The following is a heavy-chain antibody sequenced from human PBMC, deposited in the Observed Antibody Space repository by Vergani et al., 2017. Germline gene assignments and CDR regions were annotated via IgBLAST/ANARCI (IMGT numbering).Heavy chain of an antibody. J-gene: IGHJ4*02. D-gene: IGHD4-11*01. Sequence: QVRLVESGGGVVQTGRSLRLSCAASGFSFTSYGKHWVRQSPGKGLEWEATISFDVNMKDCTESVRGRFTISRDSSKTLYLQLDSLRVEDTVMYFCARHLSYSTAWRFFDSRGQASVVSVSS. CDR3: ARHLSYSTAWRFFDS. V-gene: IGHV3-30*03. CDR1: GFSFTSYG. CDR2: ISFDVNMK.